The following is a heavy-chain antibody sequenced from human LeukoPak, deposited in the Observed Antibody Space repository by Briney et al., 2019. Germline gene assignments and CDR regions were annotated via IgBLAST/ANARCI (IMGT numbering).Heavy chain of an antibody. V-gene: IGHV3-53*01. Sequence: GGSLRLSCAASGFTVSSNYMSWVRQAPGKGLEWASVISSSGSTYYADSVKGRFTISRDNSKNTLYLQMNSLRAEDTAVYYCAKGDPPTYYDILTGQDYWGQGPLVTVSS. CDR3: AKGDPPTYYDILTGQDY. CDR1: GFTVSSNY. CDR2: ISSSGST. D-gene: IGHD3-9*01. J-gene: IGHJ4*02.